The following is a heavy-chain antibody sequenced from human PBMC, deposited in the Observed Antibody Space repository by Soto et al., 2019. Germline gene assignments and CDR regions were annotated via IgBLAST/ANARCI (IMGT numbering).Heavy chain of an antibody. V-gene: IGHV3-30-3*01. D-gene: IGHD6-19*01. Sequence: PGGSLRLSCAASGFTLSSYAIHWVRQAPGKGLEWVTVISKGGSNLYFANSVKGRFTTSRDNSKNTLYLQMNSLRSEDTAVYYCAREVEYTSAFGISSSFDYWGQGTLVTVSS. CDR2: ISKGGSNL. CDR1: GFTLSSYA. J-gene: IGHJ4*02. CDR3: AREVEYTSAFGISSSFDY.